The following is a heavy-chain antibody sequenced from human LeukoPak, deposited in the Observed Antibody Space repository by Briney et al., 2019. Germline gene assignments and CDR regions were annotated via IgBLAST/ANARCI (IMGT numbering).Heavy chain of an antibody. Sequence: GGSLRLSCAASGFTFSSYEMNWVRQAPGKGLEWVSYISSSGSTIYYADSVKGRFTISRDNAKNSLCLQMNSLRAEDTAVYSCARDFDTSGHYLFDYWGQGTLVSVSS. CDR1: GFTFSSYE. CDR3: ARDFDTSGHYLFDY. J-gene: IGHJ4*02. V-gene: IGHV3-48*03. CDR2: ISSSGSTI. D-gene: IGHD3-22*01.